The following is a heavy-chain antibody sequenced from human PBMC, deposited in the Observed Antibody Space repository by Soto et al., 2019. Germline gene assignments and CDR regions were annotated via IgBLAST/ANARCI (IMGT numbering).Heavy chain of an antibody. CDR2: ISYDGSNK. J-gene: IGHJ6*02. D-gene: IGHD6-13*01. CDR3: AKVRAASNPYKYCYYYYGMDV. V-gene: IGHV3-30*18. CDR1: GFTFSSYG. Sequence: QVQLVESGGGVVQPGRSLRLSCAASGFTFSSYGMHWVRQAPGKGLEWVAVISYDGSNKYYADSVNGRFTISRDNSKNTLYLQMNSLRAEDTAVYYCAKVRAASNPYKYCYYYYGMDVWGQGTTVTVSS.